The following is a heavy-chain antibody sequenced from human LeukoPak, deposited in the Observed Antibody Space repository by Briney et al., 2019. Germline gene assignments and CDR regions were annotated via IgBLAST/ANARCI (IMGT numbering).Heavy chain of an antibody. J-gene: IGHJ4*02. CDR2: IWYDGSNK. CDR3: ARDEEYYYDSSGYPFDY. Sequence: GRSLRLSCAASGFTFSSYGMHWVRQAPGKGLEWVAVIWYDGSNKYYADSVKGRFTICRDNSKNTLYPQMNSLRAEDTAVYYCARDEEYYYDSSGYPFDYWGQGTLVTVSS. CDR1: GFTFSSYG. D-gene: IGHD3-22*01. V-gene: IGHV3-33*01.